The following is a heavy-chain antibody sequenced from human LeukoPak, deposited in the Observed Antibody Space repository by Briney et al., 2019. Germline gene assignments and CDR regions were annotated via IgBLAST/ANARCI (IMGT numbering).Heavy chain of an antibody. D-gene: IGHD3-22*01. J-gene: IGHJ4*02. CDR3: ARVFYYDSSGYSYYFDY. V-gene: IGHV4-59*11. CDR2: IYYSGST. Sequence: SETLSLTCTVSGGSISSHYWSWIRQPPGKGLEWIGYIYYSGSTNYNPSLKSRVTTSVDTSKNQFSLKLSSVTAADTAVYYCARVFYYDSSGYSYYFDYWGQGTLVTVSS. CDR1: GGSISSHY.